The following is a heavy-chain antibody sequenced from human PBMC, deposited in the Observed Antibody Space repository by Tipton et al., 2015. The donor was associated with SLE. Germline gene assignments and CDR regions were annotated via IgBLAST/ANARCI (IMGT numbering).Heavy chain of an antibody. CDR3: ASWNDYSNYAGFDP. V-gene: IGHV4-38-2*01. J-gene: IGHJ5*02. Sequence: TLSLTCAVSGYSISSGYYWGWIRQPPGKGLEWIGSIYHSGSTYYNPSLKSRVTISVDTSKNQFSLKLSSVTAADTAVYYCASWNDYSNYAGFDPWGQGTLVTVSS. CDR2: IYHSGST. CDR1: GYSISSGYY. D-gene: IGHD4-11*01.